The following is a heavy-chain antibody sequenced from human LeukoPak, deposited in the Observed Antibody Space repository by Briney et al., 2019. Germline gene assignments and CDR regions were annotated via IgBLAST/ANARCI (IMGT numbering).Heavy chain of an antibody. J-gene: IGHJ4*02. Sequence: GGSLRLSCAASGFTFSGFWMSWVPQAPTKGLEWVANIKYDGSDKRYVDSVKGRFTVSRDNANNSLYLQMNSLRAEDTVLYYCVRGGGSFDSWGQGTLVTVSS. CDR1: GFTFSGFW. CDR3: VRGGGSFDS. CDR2: IKYDGSDK. D-gene: IGHD3-16*01. V-gene: IGHV3-7*04.